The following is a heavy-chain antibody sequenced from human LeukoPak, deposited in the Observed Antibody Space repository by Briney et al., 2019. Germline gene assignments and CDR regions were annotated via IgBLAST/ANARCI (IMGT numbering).Heavy chain of an antibody. V-gene: IGHV1-24*01. J-gene: IGHJ4*02. CDR2: FDPEDGET. CDR3: AREILEGFNGDY. Sequence: ASVKVSCKVSGYTLTELSMHWVRQAPGKGLEWMGGFDPEDGETIYAQKFQGRVTMTEDTSTDTAYMELSRLRSDDTAVYYCAREILEGFNGDYWGQGTLVTVSS. D-gene: IGHD3-3*01. CDR1: GYTLTELS.